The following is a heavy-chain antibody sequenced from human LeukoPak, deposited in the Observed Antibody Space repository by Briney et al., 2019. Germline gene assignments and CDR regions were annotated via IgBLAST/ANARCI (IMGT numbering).Heavy chain of an antibody. D-gene: IGHD2-8*01. CDR3: TTDLYANYYFDC. CDR1: GFTFSNAW. CDR2: IKSKTDGGTT. J-gene: IGHJ4*02. V-gene: IGHV3-15*01. Sequence: GGSLRLSCAASGFTFSNAWMSWVRQAPGKGLEWVGRIKSKTDGGTTDYAAPVKGRFTISRDDSKNTLYLQMNSLKTEDTAVYYCTTDLYANYYFDCWGQGTLVTVSS.